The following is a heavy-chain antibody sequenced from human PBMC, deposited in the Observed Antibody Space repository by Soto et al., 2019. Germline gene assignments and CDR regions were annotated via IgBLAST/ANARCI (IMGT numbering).Heavy chain of an antibody. V-gene: IGHV4-59*01. Sequence: QVQLQESGPGLVKPSQTLSLTCTVSGGSISSDHWCWIRQPPGKGLEWMGYIYYSWSANYNPALKSRGTISVATSKNQFSLKLSSVTAADTAVYYCARSDGRYWGQGTLCTVSS. CDR2: IYYSWSA. CDR3: ARSDGRY. J-gene: IGHJ4*02. CDR1: GGSISSDH.